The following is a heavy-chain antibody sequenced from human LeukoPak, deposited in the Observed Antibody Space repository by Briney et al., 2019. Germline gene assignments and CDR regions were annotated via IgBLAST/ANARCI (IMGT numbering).Heavy chain of an antibody. J-gene: IGHJ3*02. CDR2: IRSRTINYAT. CDR3: TRHNYDRSGYGAFDI. Sequence: GGSLKLSCAASGFTFSGSDIHWVRQASGKGLEWVGHIRSRTINYATADAAPVKGRFTFSRDDSKNTAYIQMNSLKTEDTAVYYCTRHNYDRSGYGAFDIWGQGTMVTVSS. D-gene: IGHD3-22*01. CDR1: GFTFSGSD. V-gene: IGHV3-73*01.